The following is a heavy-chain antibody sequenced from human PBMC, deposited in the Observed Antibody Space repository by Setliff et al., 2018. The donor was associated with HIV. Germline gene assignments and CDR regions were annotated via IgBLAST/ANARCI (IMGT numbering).Heavy chain of an antibody. V-gene: IGHV1-18*01. CDR2: ISPYNGNT. CDR3: VREGGAIFGVVIEGPAFDI. CDR1: GYTFSTYS. J-gene: IGHJ3*02. D-gene: IGHD3-3*01. Sequence: ASVKVSCKASGYTFSTYSISWVRQAPGQGLEWLGWISPYNGNTKYAEKFQGRVTMTTDTSTSTAYMDLRSLRSDDTAGYFCVREGGAIFGVVIEGPAFDIWGQGTMVTVSS.